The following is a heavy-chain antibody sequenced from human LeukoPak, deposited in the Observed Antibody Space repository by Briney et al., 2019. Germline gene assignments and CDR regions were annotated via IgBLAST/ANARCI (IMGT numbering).Heavy chain of an antibody. J-gene: IGHJ4*02. D-gene: IGHD2/OR15-2a*01. V-gene: IGHV3-33*01. CDR1: GFTFSSYD. Sequence: TGGSLRLSCAASGFTFSSYDMHWVRQAPGKGLEWVAVMWSDGSNKYHADSVKGRFTISRDNSKNTLYLQMNSLRAEDTAVYYCARNSALDYWGQGTPVTVSS. CDR3: ARNSALDY. CDR2: MWSDGSNK.